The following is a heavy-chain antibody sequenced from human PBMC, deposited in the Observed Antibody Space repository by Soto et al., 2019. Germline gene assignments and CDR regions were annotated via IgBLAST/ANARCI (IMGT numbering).Heavy chain of an antibody. D-gene: IGHD1-20*01. V-gene: IGHV1-8*02. CDR3: ARNLYNPGSFDH. CDR2: MTPNSGDT. J-gene: IGHJ4*02. CDR1: GYTFTSYD. Sequence: QVQLVQSGAEVKKPGASVKVSCKASGYTFTSYDINWVRQAPGQGLEWVGWMTPNSGDTGYAQTFQGRVTLTRDTPRSTAYMELSSLASEDTAVYYCARNLYNPGSFDHWGQGTLVTVSS.